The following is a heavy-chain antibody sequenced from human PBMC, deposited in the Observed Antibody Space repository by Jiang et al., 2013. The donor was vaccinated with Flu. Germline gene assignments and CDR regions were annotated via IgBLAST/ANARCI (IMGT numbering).Heavy chain of an antibody. V-gene: IGHV5-10-1*01. CDR3: ARLDYYGSGSYYKPGDY. CDR1: GYSFTSFW. D-gene: IGHD3-10*01. CDR2: IDPSDSYT. J-gene: IGHJ4*02. Sequence: GAEVKKPGESLRISCKGSGYSFTSFWIIWVRQMPGKGLEWMGNIDPSDSYTKYSPSFQGHVTISTDKSISTAYLQWSSLKASDTAMYYCARLDYYGSGSYYKPGDYWGQGTLVTVSS.